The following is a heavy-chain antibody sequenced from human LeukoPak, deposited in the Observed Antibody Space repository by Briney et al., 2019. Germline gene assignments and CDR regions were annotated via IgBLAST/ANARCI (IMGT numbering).Heavy chain of an antibody. Sequence: GGSLRLSCAASGFPFSSYAMSRVRQAPGKGLEWVSTISNSDDSTYYADSVKGRFTISRDNSENTLFLRMNSPRAEDTAVYYCAKATGYLLWGQGTLVIVSS. CDR3: AKATGYLL. V-gene: IGHV3-23*01. D-gene: IGHD1-14*01. CDR1: GFPFSSYA. CDR2: ISNSDDST. J-gene: IGHJ4*02.